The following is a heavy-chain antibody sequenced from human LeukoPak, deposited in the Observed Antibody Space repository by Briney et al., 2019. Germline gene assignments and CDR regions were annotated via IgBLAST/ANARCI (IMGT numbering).Heavy chain of an antibody. V-gene: IGHV1-18*01. CDR1: GYTFTSYG. J-gene: IGHJ3*02. Sequence: GASVKVSCKASGYTFTSYGISWVRQAPGQGLEWMGWISAYNGNTNYAQKLQGRVTMTTDTSTSTAYMELRSLRSDDTAVYYCARVGDYGDYENDAFDIWGQGTMVTVSS. CDR3: ARVGDYGDYENDAFDI. D-gene: IGHD4-17*01. CDR2: ISAYNGNT.